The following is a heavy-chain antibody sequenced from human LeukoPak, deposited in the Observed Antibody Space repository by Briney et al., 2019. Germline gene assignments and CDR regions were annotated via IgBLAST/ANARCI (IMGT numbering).Heavy chain of an antibody. J-gene: IGHJ4*02. D-gene: IGHD2-15*01. CDR2: INPDSGDT. V-gene: IGHV1-2*02. Sequence: GASVKLSCKASGYTFTAYYMHWVRQAPGQGPEYMGWINPDSGDTKPAQTFQGRVTLTRDTSISTAYMQMSSLRSDDSAIYYCAGEYCSGGTCRQGFDYWGQGSLVTVSS. CDR1: GYTFTAYY. CDR3: AGEYCSGGTCRQGFDY.